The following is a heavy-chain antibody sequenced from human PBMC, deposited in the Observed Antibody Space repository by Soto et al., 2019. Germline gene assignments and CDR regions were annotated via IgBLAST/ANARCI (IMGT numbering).Heavy chain of an antibody. J-gene: IGHJ6*02. Sequence: SQTLSLTCAVSGGSISSSHWWIWVRQLPGKGLEWIGEIYHSGSTNYNPSLKSRVTISVDKSKNQFSLKLSSVTAADTAVYYCVRDLRRDYYGSGSPPYYYYGMDVWGQGTTVS. CDR2: IYHSGST. V-gene: IGHV4-4*02. D-gene: IGHD3-10*01. CDR1: GGSISSSHW. CDR3: VRDLRRDYYGSGSPPYYYYGMDV.